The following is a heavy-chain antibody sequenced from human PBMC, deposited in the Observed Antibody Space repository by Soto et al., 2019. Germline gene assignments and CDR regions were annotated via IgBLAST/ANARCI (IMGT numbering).Heavy chain of an antibody. Sequence: QVQLVQSGAEVKKPGASVKVSCKASGYTFTNYDINWVRQATGQGHEWMGWMNPNSGNTGYIQKFHGSVTITRDTSTSTAYIKVTSQTSDDTAVYYCARTRLCGGDSYSAYYFDFWGQRALVTDSS. J-gene: IGHJ4*02. D-gene: IGHD2-21*02. CDR3: ARTRLCGGDSYSAYYFDF. CDR2: MNPNSGNT. V-gene: IGHV1-8*01. CDR1: GYTFTNYD.